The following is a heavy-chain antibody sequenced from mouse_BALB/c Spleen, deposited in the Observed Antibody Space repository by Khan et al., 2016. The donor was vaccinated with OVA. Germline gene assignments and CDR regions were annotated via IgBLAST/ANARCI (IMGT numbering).Heavy chain of an antibody. CDR1: GYSITSDYA. CDR2: ISSTGGT. Sequence: EVELVESGPGLVKPSQSLSLTCTVTGYSITSDYAWNWIRQFPGNKLEWMAYISSTGGTSYNPSLKSRITITRDKSKNQLFLQLKSVSTEDTAEDYCARSLSYSYGYALDCWGRGTSVTVSA. CDR3: ARSLSYSYGYALDC. J-gene: IGHJ4*01. V-gene: IGHV3-2*02. D-gene: IGHD2-12*01.